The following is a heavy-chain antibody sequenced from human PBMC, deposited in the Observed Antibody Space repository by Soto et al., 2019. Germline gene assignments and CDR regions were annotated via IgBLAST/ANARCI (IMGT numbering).Heavy chain of an antibody. D-gene: IGHD3-16*01. V-gene: IGHV3-23*01. CDR1: GFTFSSYA. CDR3: ARDNQRGGFFDY. J-gene: IGHJ4*02. CDR2: ISGSGGST. Sequence: EVQLLESGGGLVQPGGSLRLSCAASGFTFSSYAMSWVRQAPGKGLEWVSAISGSGGSTYYADSVKGRFTISRDNSKNTLYLQMNSLRAEDTAVYYCARDNQRGGFFDYWGQGTLVTVSS.